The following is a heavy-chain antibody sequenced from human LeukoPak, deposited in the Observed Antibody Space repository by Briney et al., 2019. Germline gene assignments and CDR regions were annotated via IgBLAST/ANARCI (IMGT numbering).Heavy chain of an antibody. Sequence: SESLSLTCTVSGGSMSSSSYYWGWIRQTPGKGLEWIGEVYHSGSTDYNPSLKSRVTISVDTSKNQFSLKLSSVTAADTAVYYCASSSITIFGVVSLFDYWGQGTLVTVSS. CDR3: ASSSITIFGVVSLFDY. J-gene: IGHJ4*02. D-gene: IGHD3-3*01. V-gene: IGHV4-39*07. CDR1: GGSMSSSSYY. CDR2: VYHSGST.